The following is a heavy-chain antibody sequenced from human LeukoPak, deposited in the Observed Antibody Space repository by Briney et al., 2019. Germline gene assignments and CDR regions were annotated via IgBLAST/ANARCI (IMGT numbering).Heavy chain of an antibody. CDR1: GGTFSSYA. V-gene: IGHV1-69*13. D-gene: IGHD3-22*01. CDR3: ARGEYYYDSSGYYRSDYFDY. CDR2: IIPIFCTA. J-gene: IGHJ4*02. Sequence: SVKVSCKASGGTFSSYAISWVRQAPGQGLEWMGGIIPIFCTANYAQKFQGRVTITADESTSTAYMELSSLRSEDTAVYYCARGEYYYDSSGYYRSDYFDYWGQGTLVTVSS.